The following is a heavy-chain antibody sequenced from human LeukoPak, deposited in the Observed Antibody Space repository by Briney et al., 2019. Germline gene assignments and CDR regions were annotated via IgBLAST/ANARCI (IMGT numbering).Heavy chain of an antibody. CDR2: ISYDGSNK. CDR1: GFTFSSYA. Sequence: GGSLRLSCAASGFTFSSYAMHWVRQAPGKGLEWVAVISYDGSNKYYADSVKGRFTISRDNSKNTLYLQMNSLRAEDTAVYYCARGGGYCSSTSCPYYMDVWGKGTTVTVSS. J-gene: IGHJ6*03. CDR3: ARGGGYCSSTSCPYYMDV. V-gene: IGHV3-30-3*01. D-gene: IGHD2-2*01.